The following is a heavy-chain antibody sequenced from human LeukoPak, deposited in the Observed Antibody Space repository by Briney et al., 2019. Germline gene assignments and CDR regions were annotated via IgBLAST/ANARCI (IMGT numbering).Heavy chain of an antibody. CDR2: IKQDGSEK. Sequence: GGSLRLSCAASGFTFSSYWMSWVRQAPGKGLEWVANIKQDGSEKYYVDSVKGRFTISRDNAKNSLYLQMNSLRAEDTAVYYCAKYVSAKGPPYGLDVWGQGTTVTVSS. J-gene: IGHJ6*02. CDR3: AKYVSAKGPPYGLDV. CDR1: GFTFSSYW. D-gene: IGHD2/OR15-2a*01. V-gene: IGHV3-7*05.